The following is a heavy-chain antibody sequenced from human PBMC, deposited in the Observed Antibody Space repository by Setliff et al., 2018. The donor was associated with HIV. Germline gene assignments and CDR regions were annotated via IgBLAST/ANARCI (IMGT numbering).Heavy chain of an antibody. J-gene: IGHJ3*02. D-gene: IGHD1-1*01. V-gene: IGHV3-23*01. Sequence: GGSLRLSCAASGFTFSTYAMTWVRQAPGKGLEWVSSISSSGGTTYFADTVKGRFTISRDNSKNTLYLQMDSLRVEDTALYYCAKDKLAAFDIWGQGTMVTVSS. CDR3: AKDKLAAFDI. CDR1: GFTFSTYA. CDR2: ISSSGGTT.